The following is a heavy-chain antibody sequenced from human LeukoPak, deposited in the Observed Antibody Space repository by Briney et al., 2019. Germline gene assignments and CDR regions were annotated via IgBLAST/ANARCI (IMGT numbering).Heavy chain of an antibody. CDR1: GFTSSSYS. CDR3: ARENGEYYMDV. J-gene: IGHJ6*03. Sequence: GGSLRLSLAASGFTSSSYSMNWVRQAAGKWLGWVSYISSSSSTIYYADSVKGPFTISRDNAKNSLYLQMNSLRAEDTAVYYCARENGEYYMDVWGKGTTVTVSS. CDR2: ISSSSSTI. D-gene: IGHD7-27*01. V-gene: IGHV3-48*04.